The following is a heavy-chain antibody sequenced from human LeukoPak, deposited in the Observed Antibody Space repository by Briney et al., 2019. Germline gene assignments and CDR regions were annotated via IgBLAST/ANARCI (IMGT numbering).Heavy chain of an antibody. CDR3: AKGSYWSTYLGFDP. CDR1: GSMFNSYG. J-gene: IGHJ5*02. Sequence: GGSLRLSCAASGSMFNSYGMSWVRQAPGKGLEWVSSISGSGDNTYYTDSVKGRSTISRDNSKSTLFLQMNSLRAEDTAIYYCAKGSYWSTYLGFDPWGQGTLVTVSS. CDR2: ISGSGDNT. V-gene: IGHV3-23*01. D-gene: IGHD5-18*01.